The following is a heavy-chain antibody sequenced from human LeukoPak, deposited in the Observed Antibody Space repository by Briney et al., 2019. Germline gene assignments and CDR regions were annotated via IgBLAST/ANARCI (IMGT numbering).Heavy chain of an antibody. D-gene: IGHD3-10*01. CDR3: ATRSGTMVRGALYYYFDY. CDR2: ISSSSSGT. Sequence: GGSLRLSCAASGCTFSDYYMSWIRQAPGKGLEWVSYISSSSSGTNYADSVKGRFTISRDNDKNSLYLKMNSLRAEDTAVYYCATRSGTMVRGALYYYFDYWGQGTLVTVSS. V-gene: IGHV3-11*03. J-gene: IGHJ4*02. CDR1: GCTFSDYY.